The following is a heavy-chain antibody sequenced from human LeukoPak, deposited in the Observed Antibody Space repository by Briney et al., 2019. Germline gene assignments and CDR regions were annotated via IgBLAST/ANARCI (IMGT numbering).Heavy chain of an antibody. Sequence: SETLSLTCAVSGDPIRNTYWSWIRQPPGKALEWIGYIYSSGTTHYNPSLKSRVTMSVDTSKSHFSLNLSAVTAADTAVYYCARHYYDTNGHYADAFDIWGQGTMVIVSS. CDR1: GDPIRNTY. CDR3: ARHYYDTNGHYADAFDI. V-gene: IGHV4-59*08. CDR2: IYSSGTT. J-gene: IGHJ3*02. D-gene: IGHD3-22*01.